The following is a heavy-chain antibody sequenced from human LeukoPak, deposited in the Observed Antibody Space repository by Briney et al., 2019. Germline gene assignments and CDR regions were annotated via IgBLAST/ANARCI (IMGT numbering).Heavy chain of an antibody. CDR2: ISYDGSNK. CDR3: ARDFKVVTATSLFDY. Sequence: PGGSLRLSCAASGFTFSSYAMHWVRQAPGMGLEWVAVISYDGSNKYYADSVKGRFTISRDNSKNTLYLQMNSLRAEDTAVYYCARDFKVVTATSLFDYWGQGTLVTVSS. D-gene: IGHD2-21*02. V-gene: IGHV3-30-3*01. J-gene: IGHJ4*02. CDR1: GFTFSSYA.